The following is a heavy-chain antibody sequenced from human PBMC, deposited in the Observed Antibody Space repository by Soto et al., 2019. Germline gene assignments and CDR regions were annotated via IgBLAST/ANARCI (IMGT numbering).Heavy chain of an antibody. CDR3: AKAISRQQLPFDD. J-gene: IGHJ4*02. D-gene: IGHD6-13*01. CDR2: ISGSGGST. Sequence: EVQLLESGGGLVQPGGSLRLSCAASGFTFSSYAMSWVRQAPGKGLEWVSAISGSGGSTYYADSVKGRFTISRDNTKNTLYLQMNSLRPADTAVYYCAKAISRQQLPFDDWGQGTLVTVSS. V-gene: IGHV3-23*01. CDR1: GFTFSSYA.